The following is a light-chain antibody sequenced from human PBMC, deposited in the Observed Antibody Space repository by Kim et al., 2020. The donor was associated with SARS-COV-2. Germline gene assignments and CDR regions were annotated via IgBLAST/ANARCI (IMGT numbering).Light chain of an antibody. V-gene: IGKV1-17*03. Sequence: DIQMTQSPSAMSALVGDSVTITCRASQDIDNYLNWFQQKPGTVPKRLIYAASSLQSGVPSRFSGSGSGTEFTLTISGLQPEDSATYCCLQHKTYPWAFGQGTKVDIK. CDR2: AAS. CDR3: LQHKTYPWA. J-gene: IGKJ1*01. CDR1: QDIDNY.